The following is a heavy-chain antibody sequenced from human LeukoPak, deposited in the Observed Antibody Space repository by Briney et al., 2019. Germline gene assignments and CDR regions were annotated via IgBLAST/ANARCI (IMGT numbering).Heavy chain of an antibody. CDR3: ARGGAPYCSSTSCYEDRFDP. D-gene: IGHD2-2*01. V-gene: IGHV3-23*01. J-gene: IGHJ5*02. CDR1: GFTFSSYA. Sequence: GGSLRLSCAASGFTFSSYAMSWVRQAPGKGLEWVSAISGSGGSTYYADSVKGRFTISRDNAKNSLYLQMISLRAEDTAVYYCARGGAPYCSSTSCYEDRFDPWGQGTLVTVSS. CDR2: ISGSGGST.